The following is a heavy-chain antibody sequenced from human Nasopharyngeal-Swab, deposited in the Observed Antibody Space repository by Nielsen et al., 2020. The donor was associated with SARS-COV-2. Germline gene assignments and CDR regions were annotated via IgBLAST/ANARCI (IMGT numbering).Heavy chain of an antibody. V-gene: IGHV4-4*02. Sequence: SDTLSLTFAVSGGSISSSNWWRWVREPPGKGLEWIGEIYHSGSTNYNPSIKSRVTISVDKSKNQFSLKLSSVTAADTAVYYCAKVLWFGELYYWGQGTLVTVSS. J-gene: IGHJ4*02. CDR1: GGSISSSNW. CDR2: IYHSGST. CDR3: AKVLWFGELYY. D-gene: IGHD3-10*01.